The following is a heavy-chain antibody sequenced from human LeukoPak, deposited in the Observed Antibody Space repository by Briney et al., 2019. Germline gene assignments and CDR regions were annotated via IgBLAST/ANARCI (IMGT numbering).Heavy chain of an antibody. CDR3: ARAYDFWSGYYANTYFDY. CDR2: IYHSGST. CDR1: GYSISSGYY. J-gene: IGHJ4*02. Sequence: PSETLSLTCTVSGYSISSGYYWGWIRQPPGKGLEWIGSIYHSGSTYYNPSLKSRVTISVDTSKNQFSLKLSSVTAADTAVYYCARAYDFWSGYYANTYFDYWGQGTLVTVSS. D-gene: IGHD3-3*01. V-gene: IGHV4-38-2*02.